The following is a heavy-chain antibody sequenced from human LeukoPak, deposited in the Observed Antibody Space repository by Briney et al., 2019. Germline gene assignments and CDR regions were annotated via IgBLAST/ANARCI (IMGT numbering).Heavy chain of an antibody. CDR2: IKQDGSEK. CDR3: AKDYSKTSYYGSGTYYRPNWFDP. J-gene: IGHJ5*02. V-gene: IGHV3-7*01. D-gene: IGHD3-10*01. CDR1: GFTFSSYW. Sequence: GGSLRLSCAASGFTFSSYWMSWVRQAPGKGLEWVANIKQDGSEKYYVDSVKGRFTISRDNAKNSLYLQMNSLRAEDTAVYYCAKDYSKTSYYGSGTYYRPNWFDPWGQGTLVTVSS.